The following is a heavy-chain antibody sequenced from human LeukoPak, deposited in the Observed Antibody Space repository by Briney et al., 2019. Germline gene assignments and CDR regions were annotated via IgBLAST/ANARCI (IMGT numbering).Heavy chain of an antibody. J-gene: IGHJ4*02. Sequence: ASVKVSCKASGYTFTGYYMHWVRQAPGQGLEWMGWINPNSGGTNYAQKFQGRVTITAHESTSTAYMELSSLRSEDTAVYYCASLGEDTAMVRVYSWGQGTLVTVSS. CDR1: GYTFTGYY. CDR2: INPNSGGT. D-gene: IGHD5-18*01. V-gene: IGHV1-2*02. CDR3: ASLGEDTAMVRVYS.